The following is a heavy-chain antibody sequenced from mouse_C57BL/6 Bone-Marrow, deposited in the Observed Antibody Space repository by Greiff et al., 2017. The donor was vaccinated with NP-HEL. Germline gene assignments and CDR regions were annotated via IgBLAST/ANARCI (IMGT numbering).Heavy chain of an antibody. CDR2: IYPGGGYT. CDR3: AREWLPWGYFDV. CDR1: GYTFTNYW. Sequence: QVQLQQSGAELVRPGTSVKMSCKASGYTFTNYWIGWAKQRPGHGLEWIGDIYPGGGYTNYNEKFKGKATLTADQSSSTAYMQFSSLTSEDSAIDYCAREWLPWGYFDVGGTGTTVTVSS. V-gene: IGHV1-63*01. J-gene: IGHJ1*03. D-gene: IGHD2-2*01.